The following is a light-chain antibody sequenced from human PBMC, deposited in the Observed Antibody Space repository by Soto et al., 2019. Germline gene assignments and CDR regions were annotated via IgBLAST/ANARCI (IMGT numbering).Light chain of an antibody. J-gene: IGLJ1*01. CDR3: TSYTGTYSFFYV. Sequence: QSVLTQPPSASGSPGQSVTISCTGTSSDVGAYNYVSWYQQLPGKAPKLIIYEVSKRPSGVPDRFSGSKSGNTASLTVSGLQAEDEAVYYCTSYTGTYSFFYVFGTGTKVTVL. V-gene: IGLV2-8*01. CDR1: SSDVGAYNY. CDR2: EVS.